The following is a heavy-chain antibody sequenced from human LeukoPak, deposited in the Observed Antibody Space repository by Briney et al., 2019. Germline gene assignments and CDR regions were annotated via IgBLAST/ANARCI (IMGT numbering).Heavy chain of an antibody. J-gene: IGHJ6*02. CDR1: GFTFSSHW. Sequence: GGSLRLSCVASGFTFSSHWMSWVRQAPGKGLEWVANIKKDGSEKYYVDSVKGRFTISRDNAKNSLYLQMNSPRAEDTAVYYCVRDHPKYNGMDVSGQGTTVTVSS. CDR2: IKKDGSEK. V-gene: IGHV3-7*04. CDR3: VRDHPKYNGMDV.